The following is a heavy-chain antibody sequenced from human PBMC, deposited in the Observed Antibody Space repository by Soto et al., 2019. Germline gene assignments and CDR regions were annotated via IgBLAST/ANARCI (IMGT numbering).Heavy chain of an antibody. Sequence: SQTLSLTCAISGDSVSSNSAAGNWIRQSPSRGLEWLGRTYYRSKWYKEYAASVRSRITINPDTSKNQFSLQLNSVSPEDTALYYCARTVGWLDPWGQGTLVTVSS. CDR3: ARTVGWLDP. CDR1: GDSVSSNSAA. CDR2: TYYRSKWYK. J-gene: IGHJ5*02. D-gene: IGHD2-15*01. V-gene: IGHV6-1*01.